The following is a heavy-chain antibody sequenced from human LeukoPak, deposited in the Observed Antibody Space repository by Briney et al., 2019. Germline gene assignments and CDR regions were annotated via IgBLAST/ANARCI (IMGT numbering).Heavy chain of an antibody. CDR1: GYTFTSYG. D-gene: IGHD7-27*01. CDR3: ASRIETGDY. J-gene: IGHJ4*02. CDR2: IIPIFGTA. Sequence: ASVKVSCKASGYTFTSYGISWVRQAPGQGLEWMGGIIPIFGTANYAQKFQGRVTITADESTSTAYMELSSLRSEDTAVYYCASRIETGDYWGQGTLVTVSS. V-gene: IGHV1-69*13.